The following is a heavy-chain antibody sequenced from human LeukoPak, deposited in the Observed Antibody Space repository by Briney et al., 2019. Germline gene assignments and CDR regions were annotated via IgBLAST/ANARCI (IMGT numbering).Heavy chain of an antibody. D-gene: IGHD3-10*01. V-gene: IGHV4-39*07. J-gene: IGHJ4*02. CDR3: ARGRRRTYYYGSGSYYYFDY. CDR1: GGSISSSSYY. CDR2: IYYSGST. Sequence: ASETLSLTCTVSGGSISSSSYYWGWIRQPPGKGLEWIGSIYYSGSTYYNPSLKSRVTISVDTSKNQFSLKLSSVTAADTAVYYCARGRRRTYYYGSGSYYYFDYWGQGTLVTVSS.